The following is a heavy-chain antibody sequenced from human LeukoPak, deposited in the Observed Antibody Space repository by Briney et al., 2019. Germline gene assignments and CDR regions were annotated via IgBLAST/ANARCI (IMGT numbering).Heavy chain of an antibody. CDR1: GFTFSSYW. D-gene: IGHD3-10*01. Sequence: GGSLRLSCAASGFTFSSYWMHWVRQAPGKGLVWVSRINSDGSSTSYADSVKGRFTISRDNAKNTLYLQMNSLRAEDTAVYYCAKIPLWFGELPDAFDIWGQGTLVTVSS. J-gene: IGHJ4*02. CDR2: INSDGSST. V-gene: IGHV3-74*01. CDR3: AKIPLWFGELPDAFDI.